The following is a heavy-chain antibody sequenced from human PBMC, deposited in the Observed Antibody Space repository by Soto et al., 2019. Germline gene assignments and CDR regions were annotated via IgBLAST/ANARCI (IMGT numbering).Heavy chain of an antibody. V-gene: IGHV1-69*17. CDR2: IIPIIEVT. J-gene: IGHJ1*01. CDR1: GDTFTSYV. D-gene: IGHD5-12*01. CDR3: PSAWLGAKGAEH. Sequence: QVQLVQSGAEVKRPGSSVKVSCESSGDTFTSYVISWVRQAPGQGLEWMGGIIPIIEVTHYAQNFQGRVTSSPLSSTGADYMEFTTMGFEDNDLYYGPSAWLGAKGAEHWGQGPLVAVSA.